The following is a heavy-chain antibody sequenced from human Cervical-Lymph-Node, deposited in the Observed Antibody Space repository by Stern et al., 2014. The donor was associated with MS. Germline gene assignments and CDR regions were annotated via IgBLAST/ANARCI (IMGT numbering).Heavy chain of an antibody. CDR3: ARGSGGYIVY. D-gene: IGHD2-15*01. J-gene: IGHJ4*02. CDR1: GFTFSNYW. V-gene: IGHV3-7*01. CDR2: IKPDGSEK. Sequence: EVQLEESGGGLVQPGGSLRLSCAASGFTFSNYWMSWVRQAPGKGLEWVANIKPDGSEKYYVDSVKGRFTISRDNAKNSLYLQMNSLRAEDTAVYYCARGSGGYIVYWGQGTLVTVSS.